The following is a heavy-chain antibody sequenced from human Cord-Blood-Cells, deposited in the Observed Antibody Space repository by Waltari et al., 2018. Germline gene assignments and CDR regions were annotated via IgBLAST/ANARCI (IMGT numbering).Heavy chain of an antibody. V-gene: IGHV3-23*01. J-gene: IGHJ4*02. Sequence: EVQPLESGGGLVQPGGSLRLSCAASGFTFSSYAMSWVRQAPGKGLEWVSAISGSGGSTYYADSVKGRFTISRDNSKNTLYLQMNSLRAEDTAVYYCAMVEWLLPYYFDYWGQGTLVTVSS. CDR1: GFTFSSYA. CDR2: ISGSGGST. D-gene: IGHD3-3*01. CDR3: AMVEWLLPYYFDY.